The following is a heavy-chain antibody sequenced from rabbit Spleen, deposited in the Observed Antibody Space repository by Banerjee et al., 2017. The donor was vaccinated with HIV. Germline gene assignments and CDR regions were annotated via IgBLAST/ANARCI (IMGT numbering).Heavy chain of an antibody. CDR3: ARDYSGDDWGNCNL. V-gene: IGHV1S45*01. Sequence: QEQLKESGGGLVQPGGSLKLSCKASGFTLSSYYMNWVRQAPGKGLEWIGCINGGGSDTGYASWAKGRFTISKTSSTTVTLQMPSLTVADTATYFCARDYSGDDWGNCNLWGPGTLVTVS. CDR2: INGGGSDT. J-gene: IGHJ4*01. CDR1: GFTLSSYYM. D-gene: IGHD4-1*01.